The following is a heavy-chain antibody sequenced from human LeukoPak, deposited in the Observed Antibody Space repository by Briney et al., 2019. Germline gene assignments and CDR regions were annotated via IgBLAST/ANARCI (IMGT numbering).Heavy chain of an antibody. V-gene: IGHV3-33*01. J-gene: IGHJ4*02. CDR1: GFAFSDHS. Sequence: GGSLRLSCAASGFAFSDHSMHWVREAPGKGVECVAVIWYDGSDKYYADSVKGRFTVSRDNSNNTLYLQMNSLRGEDTGVYYCAIDPNNYGGNSDYFDYWGQGTLVTVSS. CDR2: IWYDGSDK. CDR3: AIDPNNYGGNSDYFDY. D-gene: IGHD4-23*01.